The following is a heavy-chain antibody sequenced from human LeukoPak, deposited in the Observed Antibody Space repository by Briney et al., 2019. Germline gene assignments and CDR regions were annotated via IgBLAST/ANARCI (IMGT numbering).Heavy chain of an antibody. V-gene: IGHV3-33*01. CDR3: ATEDGYNGK. D-gene: IGHD5-24*01. CDR1: GFTFSSFG. Sequence: GGSLRLSCAASGFTFSSFGMHWVRQAPGKGLEWVAVIWYDGSNKYYADSVKGRFTISRDNSKNTLYLQMNSLRAEDTAVYYCATEDGYNGKWGQGTLVTVSS. J-gene: IGHJ4*02. CDR2: IWYDGSNK.